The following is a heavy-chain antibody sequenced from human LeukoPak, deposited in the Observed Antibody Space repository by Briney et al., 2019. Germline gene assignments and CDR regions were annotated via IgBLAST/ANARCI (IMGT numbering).Heavy chain of an antibody. CDR2: VYYTGNT. Sequence: PSGTLSLTCAVSGGSINRDNWWTWVRQPPGKGLEWIGEVYYTGNTHYNPSLKSRVTISVDTSKNQFSLKLSSVTAADPAVFYCARVASGYDVFDIWGQGTMVTVSS. V-gene: IGHV4-4*02. D-gene: IGHD3-3*01. CDR1: GGSINRDNW. J-gene: IGHJ3*02. CDR3: ARVASGYDVFDI.